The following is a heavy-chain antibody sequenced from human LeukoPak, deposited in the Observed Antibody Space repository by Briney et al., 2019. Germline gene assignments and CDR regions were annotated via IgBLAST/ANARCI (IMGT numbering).Heavy chain of an antibody. CDR1: GGSISSSSYY. CDR3: ARRAMVRGVIDAFDI. D-gene: IGHD3-10*01. J-gene: IGHJ3*02. CDR2: VYYSGST. Sequence: PSEALSLTCTVSGGSISSSSYYWGWIRQPRGKGRGWIVSVYYSGSTYYNPSLKSRVTISVDTSKNQFSLKLSSVTAADTAVYYCARRAMVRGVIDAFDIWGQGTMVTVSS. V-gene: IGHV4-39*01.